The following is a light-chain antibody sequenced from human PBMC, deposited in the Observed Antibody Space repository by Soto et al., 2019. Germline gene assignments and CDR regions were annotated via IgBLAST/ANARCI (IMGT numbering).Light chain of an antibody. CDR3: CSYAGSYSWV. CDR2: YVS. V-gene: IGLV2-11*01. CDR1: NSDVGGYNY. Sequence: QSALTQPRSVSGSPGQSVTISCTGTNSDVGGYNYVSWYLQHPGKAPKLMIYYVSQRPSGVPDRFSGSKSGNTASLTISGLQVEDEADYYYCSYAGSYSWVFGGGTKLTVL. J-gene: IGLJ3*02.